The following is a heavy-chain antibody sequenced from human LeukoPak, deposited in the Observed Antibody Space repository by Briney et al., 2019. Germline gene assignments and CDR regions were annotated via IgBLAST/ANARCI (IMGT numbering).Heavy chain of an antibody. V-gene: IGHV3-11*05. CDR1: GFTFSDYY. CDR2: ISSSSSYT. J-gene: IGHJ4*02. Sequence: PGGSLRLSCAASGFTFSDYYMSWIRQAPGKGLEWVSFISSSSSYTNYADSVKGRFTISRDNSKITLYLQMNSLRVEDTAAYYCAKVRAPSGWFNSDYWGQGTLVTVSS. CDR3: AKVRAPSGWFNSDY. D-gene: IGHD6-19*01.